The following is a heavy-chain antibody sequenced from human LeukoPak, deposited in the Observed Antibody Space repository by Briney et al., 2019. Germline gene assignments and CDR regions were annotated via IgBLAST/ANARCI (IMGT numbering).Heavy chain of an antibody. D-gene: IGHD3-9*01. CDR3: ARAPTLGLRYFDWLSPYYYYMDV. Sequence: ASVKVSCKASGYTFTSYDINWVRQATGQGLEWMGWMNPNSGNTGYAQKFQGRVTMTRNTSISTAYMELSSLRSEDTAVYYCARAPTLGLRYFDWLSPYYYYMDVWGKGTTVTISS. CDR2: MNPNSGNT. V-gene: IGHV1-8*01. CDR1: GYTFTSYD. J-gene: IGHJ6*03.